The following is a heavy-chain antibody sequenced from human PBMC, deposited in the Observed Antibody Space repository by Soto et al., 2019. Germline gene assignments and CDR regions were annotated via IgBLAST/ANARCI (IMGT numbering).Heavy chain of an antibody. J-gene: IGHJ4*02. D-gene: IGHD3-9*01. CDR3: ARDEGGYDILTGYYKAHHFDY. CDR2: ISPHNFNT. Sequence: AASVKVSCKASGYTFTHFYITWVRQAPGQGREWMGAISPHNFNTNYAQKFRGRVTLTTEKSTKPAYMDLRSLTSDDTAVYYCARDEGGYDILTGYYKAHHFDYWGQGVPVHVSS. V-gene: IGHV1-18*01. CDR1: GYTFTHFY.